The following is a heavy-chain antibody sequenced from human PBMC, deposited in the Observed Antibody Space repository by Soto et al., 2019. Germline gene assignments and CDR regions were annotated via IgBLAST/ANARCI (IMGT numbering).Heavy chain of an antibody. CDR2: ISYDGSNK. J-gene: IGHJ6*02. V-gene: IGHV3-30*18. Sequence: GGSLRLSCAVSGFTFDDNAMHWVRQAPGKGLEWVAVISYDGSNKYYADSVKGRFTISRDNSKNTLYLQMNSLRAEDTAVYYCAKVIVGATTGYYYYGMDVWGQGTTVTVSS. CDR3: AKVIVGATTGYYYYGMDV. CDR1: GFTFDDNA. D-gene: IGHD1-26*01.